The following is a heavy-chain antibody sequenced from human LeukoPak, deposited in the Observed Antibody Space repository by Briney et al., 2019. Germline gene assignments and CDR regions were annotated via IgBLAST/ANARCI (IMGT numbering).Heavy chain of an antibody. Sequence: SETLSLTCTVSGGSISSYYWSWIRQPPGKGLEWIGYIYYSGSTNYNPSLKSRVTISVDTSKNQFSLKLSSVTAADTAVYYCAREGDIVATIDAFDIWGQGTMVTLSS. J-gene: IGHJ3*02. D-gene: IGHD5-12*01. CDR1: GGSISSYY. CDR3: AREGDIVATIDAFDI. V-gene: IGHV4-59*01. CDR2: IYYSGST.